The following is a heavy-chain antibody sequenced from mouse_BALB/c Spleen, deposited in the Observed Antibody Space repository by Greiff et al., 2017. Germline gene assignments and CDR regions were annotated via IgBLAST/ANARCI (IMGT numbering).Heavy chain of an antibody. CDR1: GFTFSSYG. CDR3: ARENGYYYGRWYFDV. D-gene: IGHD1-1*01. V-gene: IGHV5-6-3*01. J-gene: IGHJ1*01. CDR2: INSNGGST. Sequence: DVMLVESGGGLAQPGGSLKLSCAASGFTFSSYGMSWVRQTPDKRLELVATINSNGGSTYYPDSVKGRFTISRDNAKNTLYLQMSSLKSEDTAMYYCARENGYYYGRWYFDVWGAGTTVTVSS.